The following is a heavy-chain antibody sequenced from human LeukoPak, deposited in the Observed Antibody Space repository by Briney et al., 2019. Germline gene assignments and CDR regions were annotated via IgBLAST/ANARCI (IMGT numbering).Heavy chain of an antibody. Sequence: ASVKVSCKASGYTFTGYYMHWVRQAPGQGLEWMGWINPNSGGTNYAQKFQGRVTMTRDTSISTAYMELSRLRSDDTAVYYCAREGAYDILTGYFSWGQGTLVTVSS. D-gene: IGHD3-9*01. V-gene: IGHV1-2*02. CDR1: GYTFTGYY. J-gene: IGHJ4*02. CDR2: INPNSGGT. CDR3: AREGAYDILTGYFS.